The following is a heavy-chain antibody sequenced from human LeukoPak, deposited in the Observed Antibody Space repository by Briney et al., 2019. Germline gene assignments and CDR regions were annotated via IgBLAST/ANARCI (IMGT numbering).Heavy chain of an antibody. CDR2: IHHSGST. D-gene: IGHD1-1*01. V-gene: IGHV4-38-2*01. Sequence: PSETLSLTCAVSGYSISSGYHWDWIRQPPGKGLEWIGSIHHSGSTYYNPSLKSRVTISVDTSKNQFSLKLSYVTAADTSVYYCARINWNPDYWGQGTLVTVSS. CDR3: ARINWNPDY. J-gene: IGHJ4*02. CDR1: GYSISSGYH.